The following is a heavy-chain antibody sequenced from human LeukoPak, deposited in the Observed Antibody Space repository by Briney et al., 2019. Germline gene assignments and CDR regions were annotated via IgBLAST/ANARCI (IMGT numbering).Heavy chain of an antibody. D-gene: IGHD1-26*01. J-gene: IGHJ3*02. CDR3: AREGNSGSPDAFDI. CDR1: GFTFSSYS. CDR2: ISSSSSYI. V-gene: IGHV3-21*01. Sequence: GGSLRLSCAASGFTFSSYSMNWVRQAPGKGLEWVSSISSSSSYIYYADSVKGRFTISRDNAKNSLYLQMNSLRAEDTAVYYCAREGNSGSPDAFDIWGQGTMVTVSS.